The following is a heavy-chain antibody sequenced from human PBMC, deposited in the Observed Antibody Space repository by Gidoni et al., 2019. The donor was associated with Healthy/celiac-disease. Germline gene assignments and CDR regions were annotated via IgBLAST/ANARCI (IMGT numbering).Heavy chain of an antibody. Sequence: QVQLVQSGAEVKKPGASVKVSCKVSGYTLTELSMHWVRQAPGKGLEWMGGFDPEDGETIYAQKFQGRVTMTEDTSTDTAYMELSSLRSEDTAVYYCATVLGYCSSTSCSGHWFDPWGQGTLVTVSS. J-gene: IGHJ5*02. D-gene: IGHD2-2*01. CDR3: ATVLGYCSSTSCSGHWFDP. CDR2: FDPEDGET. CDR1: GYTLTELS. V-gene: IGHV1-24*01.